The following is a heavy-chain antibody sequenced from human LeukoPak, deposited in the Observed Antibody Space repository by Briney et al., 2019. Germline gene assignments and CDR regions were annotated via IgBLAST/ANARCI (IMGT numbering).Heavy chain of an antibody. V-gene: IGHV3-9*01. CDR2: ISWDSRNI. CDR1: GFTFDDYA. CDR3: ARGNRDSSGFYFYYGMDV. Sequence: GRSLRLSCAASGFTFDDYAMFWVRQVPGEGLEWVSGISWDSRNIGYAASVKGRFTTSRDNGKKSVYLQINSLRAEDTALYYCARGNRDSSGFYFYYGMDVWGQGTMVTVSS. D-gene: IGHD6-19*01. J-gene: IGHJ6*02.